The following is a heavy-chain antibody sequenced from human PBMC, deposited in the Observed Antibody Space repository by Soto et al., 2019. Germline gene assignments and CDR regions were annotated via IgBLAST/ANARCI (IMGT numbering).Heavy chain of an antibody. V-gene: IGHV3-21*01. CDR1: GFTFSSYS. CDR2: ISSSSSYI. Sequence: EVQLVESGGGLVKPGGSLRLSCAASGFTFSSYSMNWVRQAPGKGLEWVSSISSSSSYIYYADSVKSRFTISRDNAKNSLYLQMNSLRAEDTAVYYCARDSQPLYYDSSGYYSNAFDYWGQGTLVTVSS. CDR3: ARDSQPLYYDSSGYYSNAFDY. J-gene: IGHJ4*02. D-gene: IGHD3-22*01.